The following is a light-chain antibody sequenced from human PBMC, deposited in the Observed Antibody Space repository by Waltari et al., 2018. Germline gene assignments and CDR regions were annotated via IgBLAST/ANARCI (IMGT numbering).Light chain of an antibody. Sequence: SYVLTQPPSVSVPPGQAATLTCGGNNIGRKSVHWLQQKTGQAPVLVMYDGHDRPSEIPERFSGSNSGSTATLTINRVEAGDEADYYCQVWDSGSDHWVFGGGTKLTVL. CDR2: DGH. CDR1: NIGRKS. J-gene: IGLJ3*02. CDR3: QVWDSGSDHWV. V-gene: IGLV3-21*02.